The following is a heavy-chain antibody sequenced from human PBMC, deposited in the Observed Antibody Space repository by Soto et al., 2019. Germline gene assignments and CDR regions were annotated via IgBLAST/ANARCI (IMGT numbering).Heavy chain of an antibody. CDR3: VRDFGDLHDFWSGSDY. CDR1: GYSINSGYY. J-gene: IGHJ4*02. CDR2: VFHSGTT. D-gene: IGHD3-3*01. Sequence: PSETLSLTCAVSGYSINSGYYWGWIRQSPGKGLEWIGSVFHSGTTYSTPSLKTRLTISVDTSKNQFSLDLNAVTAADTAVYYCVRDFGDLHDFWSGSDYWGQGIPVTVSP. V-gene: IGHV4-38-2*02.